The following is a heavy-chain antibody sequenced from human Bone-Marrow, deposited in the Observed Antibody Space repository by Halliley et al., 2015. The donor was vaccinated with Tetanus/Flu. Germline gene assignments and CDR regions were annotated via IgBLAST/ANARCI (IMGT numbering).Heavy chain of an antibody. CDR3: GRHYPDEYCRGGSCYPDAFDI. CDR2: FYYSGST. V-gene: IGHV4-39*01. J-gene: IGHJ3*02. CDR1: GDSISTSSYY. D-gene: IGHD2-15*01. Sequence: TLSLTCTVSGDSISTSSYYWGWIRQPPGKGLEWIGSFYYSGSTYYNPSLKSRVTMSVDTSKNQFSLILSSVTAAGTSVYYCGRHYPDEYCRGGSCYPDAFDIWGQGTMVTVSS.